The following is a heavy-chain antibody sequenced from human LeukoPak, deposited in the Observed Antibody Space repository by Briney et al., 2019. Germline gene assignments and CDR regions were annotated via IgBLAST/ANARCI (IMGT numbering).Heavy chain of an antibody. V-gene: IGHV1-46*01. J-gene: IGHJ4*02. CDR2: INPSGGSA. CDR3: ARNNGGLRFDY. D-gene: IGHD1/OR15-1a*01. Sequence: ASVKVSCKASGYTFTSYYMHWVRQAPGQGLEWMGIINPSGGSATYAQKFQGRVTMTRDTSTSTVYMELSSLISEDTAVYYCARNNGGLRFDYWGQGTLVTVSS. CDR1: GYTFTSYY.